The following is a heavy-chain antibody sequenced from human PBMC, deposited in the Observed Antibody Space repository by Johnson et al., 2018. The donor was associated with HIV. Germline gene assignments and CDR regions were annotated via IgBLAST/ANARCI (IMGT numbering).Heavy chain of an antibody. CDR1: GFTFDDYA. CDR3: AKDHRFTPDAFDI. Sequence: VQLVESGGGLVQPGRSLRLSCAASGFTFDDYAMHWVRQAPGEGLEWVSAISGSGGSTYYADSVKGRFTISRDNSKNTLYLQMNSLRAEDTAVYYCAKDHRFTPDAFDIWGQGTMVTVSS. J-gene: IGHJ3*02. V-gene: IGHV3-23*04. CDR2: ISGSGGST.